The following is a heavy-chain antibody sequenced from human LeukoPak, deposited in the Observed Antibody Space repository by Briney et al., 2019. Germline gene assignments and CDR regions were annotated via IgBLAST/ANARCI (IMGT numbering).Heavy chain of an antibody. J-gene: IGHJ4*02. CDR2: ISYDGSSK. CDR1: GFTFSSYA. CDR3: ARAPYDSSGISFDY. D-gene: IGHD3-22*01. Sequence: RSLRLSCAASGFTFSSYAMHWVRQAPGKGLEWVAVISYDGSSKYYADSVKGRFTISRDNSKNTLYLQMNSLRAEDTAVYYCARAPYDSSGISFDYWGQGTLVTVSS. V-gene: IGHV3-30-3*01.